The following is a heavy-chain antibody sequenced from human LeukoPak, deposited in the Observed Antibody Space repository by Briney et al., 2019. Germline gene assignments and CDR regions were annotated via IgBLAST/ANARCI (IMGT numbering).Heavy chain of an antibody. CDR1: GFTFSSYS. J-gene: IGHJ6*04. CDR3: ASLTIFGVARRSFVDV. Sequence: PGGSLRLSCAASGFTFSSYSMNWVRQAPGKGLEWVSSISSSSSYIYYADSVKGRFTISRDNAKNSLYLQTNSLRAEDTAVYYCASLTIFGVARRSFVDVWGKGTTVTVSS. D-gene: IGHD3-3*01. CDR2: ISSSSSYI. V-gene: IGHV3-21*01.